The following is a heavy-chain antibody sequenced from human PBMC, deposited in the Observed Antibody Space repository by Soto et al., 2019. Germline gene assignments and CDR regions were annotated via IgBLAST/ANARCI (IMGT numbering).Heavy chain of an antibody. CDR1: GFNFRNYN. J-gene: IGHJ4*02. CDR3: ARDRGQTSGHTSRFDS. CDR2: ISSSSSYI. Sequence: RLSCAASGFNFRNYNMNWVRQAPGKGLEWVSSISSSSSYIYYADSMKGRFTISRDNAKNSLYLQMNSLRAEDTAVYYCARDRGQTSGHTSRFDSWGQGTLVTVSS. D-gene: IGHD6-19*01. V-gene: IGHV3-21*01.